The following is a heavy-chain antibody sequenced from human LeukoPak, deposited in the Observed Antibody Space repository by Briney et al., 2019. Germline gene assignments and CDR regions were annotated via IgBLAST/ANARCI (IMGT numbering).Heavy chain of an antibody. CDR1: GGSISSYY. CDR2: IYYSGTT. Sequence: NSSETLSLTCTVSGGSISSYYWSWIRQPPGKGLEWIGYIYYSGTTNYNPYLKSRVTISVDTSKNQFSMKLRSVTAADTAVYYCASGAESYYYDTSGRWAFDIWGQGTMVTVSS. V-gene: IGHV4-59*01. J-gene: IGHJ3*02. CDR3: ASGAESYYYDTSGRWAFDI. D-gene: IGHD3-22*01.